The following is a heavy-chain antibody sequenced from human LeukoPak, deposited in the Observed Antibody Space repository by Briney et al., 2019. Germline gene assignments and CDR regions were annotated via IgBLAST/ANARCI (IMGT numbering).Heavy chain of an antibody. CDR3: ARLWSGSGWYWEGRNDY. Sequence: SETLSLTCTVYGGSVSSGSYYWSWIRQPPGKGLEWIGSIYYSGSTYYNPSLKSRVTISVDTSKNQFSLKLSSVTAADTAVYYCARLWSGSGWYWEGRNDYWGQGTLVTVSS. D-gene: IGHD6-13*01. V-gene: IGHV4-39*01. CDR2: IYYSGST. CDR1: GGSVSSGSYY. J-gene: IGHJ4*02.